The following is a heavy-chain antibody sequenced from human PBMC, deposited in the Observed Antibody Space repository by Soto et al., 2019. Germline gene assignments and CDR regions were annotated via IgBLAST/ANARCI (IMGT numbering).Heavy chain of an antibody. CDR2: IFGLGYT. CDR1: GDSMTNYY. J-gene: IGHJ4*02. D-gene: IGHD2-8*01. CDR3: VREGDYSDNNGQPLFDY. V-gene: IGHV4-4*07. Sequence: QVQLQESGPRLVKPSETLSLTCTVSGDSMTNYYWSWIRQPAGKGLEWIGRIFGLGYTNYNPSLKSRVIFSVDTSKSQFSLKLTSVTAADTAVYYCVREGDYSDNNGQPLFDYWGQGTLVSVSS.